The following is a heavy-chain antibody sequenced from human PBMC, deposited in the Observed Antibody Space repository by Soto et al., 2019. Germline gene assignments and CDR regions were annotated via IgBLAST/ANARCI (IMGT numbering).Heavy chain of an antibody. CDR1: GFTFSSYW. D-gene: IGHD3-10*01. CDR2: ISNDGSST. V-gene: IGHV3-74*01. J-gene: IGHJ6*02. Sequence: EVQLVESGGGLVQPGGSLRLSCAASGFTFSSYWMHWVRQAPGKGLVWVSRISNDGSSTSYADSVKGRFTISRDNAKNTLYLQMNSLRAGDTAVYYCTRSDYYGSGSYIYYYGMDVWGQATTVTVSS. CDR3: TRSDYYGSGSYIYYYGMDV.